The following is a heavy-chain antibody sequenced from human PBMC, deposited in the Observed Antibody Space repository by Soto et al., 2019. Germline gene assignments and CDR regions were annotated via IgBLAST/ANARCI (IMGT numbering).Heavy chain of an antibody. CDR3: ARRYDSSGYYYVNYWYFDL. Sequence: VQLLESGGGLVQPGGSLRLSCAASGFTFSSYAMSWVRQAPGKGLEWVSAISGSGGSTYYADSVKGRFTISRDNSKNTLYLQMNNLRAEDTAVYYCARRYDSSGYYYVNYWYFDLWGRGTLVTVSS. CDR1: GFTFSSYA. CDR2: ISGSGGST. V-gene: IGHV3-23*01. D-gene: IGHD3-22*01. J-gene: IGHJ2*01.